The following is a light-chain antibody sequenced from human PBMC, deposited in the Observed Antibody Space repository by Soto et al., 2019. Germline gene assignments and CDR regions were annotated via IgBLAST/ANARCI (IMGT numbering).Light chain of an antibody. CDR1: SSDVGGYDY. CDR3: SSYTNSGTVL. Sequence: QSALTQPASVSGSPGQSITISCTGTSSDVGGYDYVSWYQQYAGKAPKLTIYNVRNRPSGVSNRFSGSKSGNTASLTTSGLQPEDEADYFCSSYTNSGTVLFGGGTKLTVL. V-gene: IGLV2-14*01. J-gene: IGLJ2*01. CDR2: NVR.